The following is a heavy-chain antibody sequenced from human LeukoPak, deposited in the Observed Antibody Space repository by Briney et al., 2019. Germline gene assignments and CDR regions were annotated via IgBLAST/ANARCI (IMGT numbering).Heavy chain of an antibody. D-gene: IGHD6-13*01. CDR2: INHSGST. CDR3: ASSPPRKYSSSWYFRNWFDP. CDR1: GGSFSGYY. J-gene: IGHJ5*02. V-gene: IGHV4-34*01. Sequence: SETLSLTCAVYGGSFSGYYWSWIRQPPGKGLEWIGEINHSGSTNYNPSLKSRVTISVDTSKNQFSLKLSSVTAADTAVYYCASSPPRKYSSSWYFRNWFDPWGQGTLVTVSS.